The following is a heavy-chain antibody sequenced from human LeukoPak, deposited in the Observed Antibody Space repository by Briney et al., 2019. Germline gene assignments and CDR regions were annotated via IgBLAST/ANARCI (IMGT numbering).Heavy chain of an antibody. J-gene: IGHJ5*02. D-gene: IGHD6-19*01. CDR2: ISGSGGST. Sequence: TGGSLRLSCAASGFTFSSYAMSWVRQAPGKGLEWVSSISGSGGSTYYADSVKGRFTISRDNSKNTLYLQMNSLRAEDTAVYYCAKDVDGSGSGFGYRVGNWFDPWGQGTLVTVSS. V-gene: IGHV3-23*01. CDR3: AKDVDGSGSGFGYRVGNWFDP. CDR1: GFTFSSYA.